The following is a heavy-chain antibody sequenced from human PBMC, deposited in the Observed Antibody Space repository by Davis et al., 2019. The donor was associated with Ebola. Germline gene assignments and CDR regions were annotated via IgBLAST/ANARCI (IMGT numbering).Heavy chain of an antibody. J-gene: IGHJ4*02. D-gene: IGHD4-17*01. CDR1: GYTFTSYD. V-gene: IGHV1-18*01. CDR3: ARGTVTTGYFDY. Sequence: ASVKVFCKASGYTFTSYDINWVRQATGQGLEWMGWIGIYNLKTHYAQKFQGRVSLTTDTTSTAYMELRSLRSDDTAVYYCARGTVTTGYFDYWGQGTLVTVSS. CDR2: IGIYNLKT.